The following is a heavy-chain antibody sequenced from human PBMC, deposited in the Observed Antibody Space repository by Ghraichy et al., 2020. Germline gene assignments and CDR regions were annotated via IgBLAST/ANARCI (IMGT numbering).Heavy chain of an antibody. D-gene: IGHD2-15*01. Sequence: GGSLRLSCAASGFTFSSYWMSWVRQAPGKGLEWVANIKQDGSEKYYVDSVKGRFTISRDNAKNSLYLQMNSLRAEDTAVYYCARDRRYCSGGSCYFLDYWGQGTLVTVSS. J-gene: IGHJ4*02. CDR2: IKQDGSEK. V-gene: IGHV3-7*01. CDR1: GFTFSSYW. CDR3: ARDRRYCSGGSCYFLDY.